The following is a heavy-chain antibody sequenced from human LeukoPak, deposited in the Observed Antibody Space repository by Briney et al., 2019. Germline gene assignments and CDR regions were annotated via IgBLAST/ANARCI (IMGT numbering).Heavy chain of an antibody. D-gene: IGHD3-9*01. CDR3: ARHVGLVSDFDY. V-gene: IGHV4-39*01. CDR1: GGSIRSSYYY. Sequence: SETLSLTCTVSGGSIRSSYYYWGWIRQPPGKGLEWIGSIYDSGSTYYNPSLKSRVTISVDTSKNQFSLKLSSVTAADTAVYYCARHVGLVSDFDYWGQGTLVTVSS. J-gene: IGHJ4*02. CDR2: IYDSGST.